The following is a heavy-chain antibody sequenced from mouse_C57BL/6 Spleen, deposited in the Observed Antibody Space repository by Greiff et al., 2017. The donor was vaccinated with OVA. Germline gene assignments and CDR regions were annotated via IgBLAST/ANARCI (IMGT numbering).Heavy chain of an antibody. D-gene: IGHD2-1*01. CDR2: INYDGSST. V-gene: IGHV5-16*01. Sequence: EVKLVESEGGLVQPGSSMKLSCTASGFTFSDYYMAWVRQVPEKGLEWVANINYDGSSTYYLDSLKSRFILSRDNAKNILYLQMSSLKSEDTATYYCARDRAGNYYFDYWGQGTTLTVSS. CDR1: GFTFSDYY. CDR3: ARDRAGNYYFDY. J-gene: IGHJ2*01.